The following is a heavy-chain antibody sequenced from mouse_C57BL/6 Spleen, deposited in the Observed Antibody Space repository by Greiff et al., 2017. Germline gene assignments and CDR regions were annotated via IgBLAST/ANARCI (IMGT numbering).Heavy chain of an antibody. CDR3: ARGIYYGSSYGTWFAY. J-gene: IGHJ3*01. CDR1: GYTFTDYY. V-gene: IGHV1-26*01. CDR2: ISPSNGGT. Sequence: EVQLQQSGPELVKPGASVKISCKASGYTFTDYYMNWVKQSHGKSLEWIGNISPSNGGTSYNEKLKGKATLTGDKSSNTAYMQIRSLTSEDSAVYYCARGIYYGSSYGTWFAYWGQGTLVTVSA. D-gene: IGHD1-1*01.